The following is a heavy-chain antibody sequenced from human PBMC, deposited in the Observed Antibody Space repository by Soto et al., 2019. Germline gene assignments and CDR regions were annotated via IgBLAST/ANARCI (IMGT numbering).Heavy chain of an antibody. J-gene: IGHJ4*02. CDR2: IYSSGPT. CDR3: ARAFGGSYDY. D-gene: IGHD1-26*01. CDR1: GFTVSSYY. V-gene: IGHV3-53*01. Sequence: AVGSLRLSCAASGFTVSSYYMNWVRLVPEKGLEWVSVIYSSGPTFYADSVRGRFTISRDISKNTLYLQMNSLRVEDTAVYYCARAFGGSYDYWGQGTRVTVSS.